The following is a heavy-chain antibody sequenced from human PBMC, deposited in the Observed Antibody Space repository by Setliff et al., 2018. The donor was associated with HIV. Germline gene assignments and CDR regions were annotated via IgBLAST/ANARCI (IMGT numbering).Heavy chain of an antibody. V-gene: IGHV3-23*01. Sequence: GGSLRLSCTVSGFTFNGYSMNWVRQAPGKGLEWVSSIGGSGGNTYYAGSVKGHFTVSRDNSKNTLYLQMDSLRAEDTAVYYCAKDPRAAVATICDYWGQGTLVTVSS. CDR3: AKDPRAAVATICDY. CDR2: IGGSGGNT. D-gene: IGHD5-12*01. CDR1: GFTFNGYS. J-gene: IGHJ4*02.